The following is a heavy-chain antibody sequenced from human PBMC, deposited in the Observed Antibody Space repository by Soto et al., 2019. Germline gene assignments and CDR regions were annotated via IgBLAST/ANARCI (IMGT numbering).Heavy chain of an antibody. CDR2: VYYTGDT. CDR3: VRQGIDYLHGLVDV. CDR1: SGPDRSHN. Sequence: QVQLQQSGPRLVKPSETLSLTCTVSSGPDRSHNWGWIRQPPGRGLEWIGYVYYTGDTAYNPSLRGRVTIXAXPAXNDISLTLNSVTAADTAVYYCVRQGIDYLHGLVDVWGQGTTVSVSS. J-gene: IGHJ6*02. D-gene: IGHD4-17*01. V-gene: IGHV4-59*08.